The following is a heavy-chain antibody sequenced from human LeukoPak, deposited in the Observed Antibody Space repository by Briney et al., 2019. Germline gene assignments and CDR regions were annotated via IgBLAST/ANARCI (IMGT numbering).Heavy chain of an antibody. V-gene: IGHV4-39*07. J-gene: IGHJ4*02. CDR1: GGSISSSSYY. D-gene: IGHD3-10*01. CDR3: GRDRWFGELSNFDY. Sequence: SETLSLTCTVAGGSISSSSYYWGWIRQPPGKGLEWIGSIYYSESPYYNPSLKSRVTMSVDPSKNQFSLKLSAVTAADTAVYYCGRDRWFGELSNFDYWGQGTLVTVSS. CDR2: IYYSESP.